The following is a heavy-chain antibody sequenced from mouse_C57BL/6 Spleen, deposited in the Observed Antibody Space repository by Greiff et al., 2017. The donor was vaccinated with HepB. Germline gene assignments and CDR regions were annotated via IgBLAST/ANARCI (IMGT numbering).Heavy chain of an antibody. Sequence: QVQLQQSGPELVKPGASVKISCKASGYAFSSSWMNWVKQRPGKGLEWIGRIYPGDGDTNYNGKFKGKATLTADKSSSTANMQLSSLTSEDSAVYFCAREEMDYWGQGTSVTVSS. CDR1: GYAFSSSW. J-gene: IGHJ4*01. CDR2: IYPGDGDT. V-gene: IGHV1-82*01. CDR3: AREEMDY.